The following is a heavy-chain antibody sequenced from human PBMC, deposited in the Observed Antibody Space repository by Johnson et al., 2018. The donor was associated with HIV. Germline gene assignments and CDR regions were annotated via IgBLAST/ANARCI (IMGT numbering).Heavy chain of an antibody. CDR2: TRNKANSYTT. D-gene: IGHD6-6*01. CDR3: TTEAYSSSSAAFDI. CDR1: GFIFSDHY. Sequence: EVQLVESGGGLVQPGGSLRLSCVASGFIFSDHYMDWVRQAPGKGLEWVGRTRNKANSYTTDYAASVQVRFTISRDDSKNTLYLQMNSLKTEDTAVYYCTTEAYSSSSAAFDIWGQGTMVTVSS. J-gene: IGHJ3*02. V-gene: IGHV3-72*01.